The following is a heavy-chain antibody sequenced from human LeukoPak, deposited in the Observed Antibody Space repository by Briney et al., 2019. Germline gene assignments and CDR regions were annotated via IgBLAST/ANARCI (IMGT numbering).Heavy chain of an antibody. Sequence: GGSLRLSCAASGFTFSSYWMSWVRQAPGKGLEWVSSISSSSYIYYADSVKGRFTISRDNAKNSLYLQMNSLRAEDTAVYYCARSYCSGGSCYYAYWGQGTLVTVSS. D-gene: IGHD2-15*01. V-gene: IGHV3-21*01. CDR2: ISSSSYI. CDR1: GFTFSSYW. J-gene: IGHJ4*02. CDR3: ARSYCSGGSCYYAY.